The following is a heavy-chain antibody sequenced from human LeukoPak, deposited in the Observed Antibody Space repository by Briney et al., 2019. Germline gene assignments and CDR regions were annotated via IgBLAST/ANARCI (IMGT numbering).Heavy chain of an antibody. V-gene: IGHV4-4*02. J-gene: IGHJ5*02. CDR2: IYHNGAT. D-gene: IGHD3-10*01. CDR1: GGSISSSSSIC. Sequence: SETLSLTCAVSGGSISSSSSICWTWVRQPPGEGLEWIGEIYHNGATNYNPSLKSRVTISVDTSKNQFSLKLSSVTAADTAVYYCAREWITMVRGVPDENWFDPWGQGTLVTVSS. CDR3: AREWITMVRGVPDENWFDP.